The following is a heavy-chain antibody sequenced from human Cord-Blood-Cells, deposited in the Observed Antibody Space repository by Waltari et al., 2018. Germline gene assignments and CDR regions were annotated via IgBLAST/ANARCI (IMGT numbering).Heavy chain of an antibody. Sequence: QVQLPESGPGLVKPSETLSLTCTVSGGSISSYYWSWIRQPAGQGLEWIGRIYTSGSTNYNPSLKSRVTMSVDTSKNQFSLKLSSVTAADTAVYYCARVLGTMVRGVPHWYFDLWGRGTLVTVSS. CDR3: ARVLGTMVRGVPHWYFDL. CDR1: GGSISSYY. D-gene: IGHD3-10*01. J-gene: IGHJ2*01. CDR2: IYTSGST. V-gene: IGHV4-4*07.